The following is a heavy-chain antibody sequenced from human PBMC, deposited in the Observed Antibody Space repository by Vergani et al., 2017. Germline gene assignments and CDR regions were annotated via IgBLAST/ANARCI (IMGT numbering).Heavy chain of an antibody. CDR1: GFTFSSYE. Sequence: EVQLVESGGGLVQPGGSLRLSCAASGFTFSSYEMNWVRQAPGKGLEWVGLIKSKTDGGTTDYAAPVKGRFTISRDDSKNTLYLQMNSLKTEDTAVYYCTTHLSSVPAPLFGPWGQGTLVTVSS. D-gene: IGHD2-2*01. CDR2: IKSKTDGGTT. J-gene: IGHJ5*02. V-gene: IGHV3-15*01. CDR3: TTHLSSVPAPLFGP.